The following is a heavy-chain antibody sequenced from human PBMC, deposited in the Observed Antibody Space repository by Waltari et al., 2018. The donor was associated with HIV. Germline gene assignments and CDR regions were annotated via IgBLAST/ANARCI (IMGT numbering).Heavy chain of an antibody. CDR1: GSTFSPYD. Sequence: QVQLVQSGAEVKKPGASVKVSCKASGSTFSPYDINWVRQATGQGLEWMGWMNPNSGNTGYAQKFQGRVNMTRNSSIRTAYMELSSLRSDDTAVYYCSRGLHCTATSCLLYHGMDVWGQGTAVSVSS. CDR3: SRGLHCTATSCLLYHGMDV. D-gene: IGHD2-2*01. CDR2: MNPNSGNT. V-gene: IGHV1-8*01. J-gene: IGHJ6*02.